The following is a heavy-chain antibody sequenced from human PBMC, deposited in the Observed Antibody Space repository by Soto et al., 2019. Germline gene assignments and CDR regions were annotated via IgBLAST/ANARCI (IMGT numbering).Heavy chain of an antibody. CDR3: ARRHSSGPAPWFDP. CDR2: MNPNSCNT. D-gene: IGHD6-25*01. Sequence: QVQLVQSGAEVKKPGASVKVSCKASGYTFTSYDLNWVRQATGQGLEWMGWMNPNSCNTGYAQKFQGRVTMPRNTPTSTAYMELSSLRSENTAVYYCARRHSSGPAPWFDPWGQGTLVTVSS. V-gene: IGHV1-8*01. CDR1: GYTFTSYD. J-gene: IGHJ5*02.